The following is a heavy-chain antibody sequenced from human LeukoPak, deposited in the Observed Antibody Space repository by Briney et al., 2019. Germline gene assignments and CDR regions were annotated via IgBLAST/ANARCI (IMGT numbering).Heavy chain of an antibody. J-gene: IGHJ4*02. CDR2: IHVSGTT. V-gene: IGHV4-38-2*02. D-gene: IGHD1-1*01. CDR3: AREAERRIVN. Sequence: SETLSLTCVVSGFSISSGYYWGWIRQPPGKRLEWIANIHVSGTTFYNSSLNSRVAISIDTSKNQFSLKLSSVTAADTAVYFCAREAERRIVNWGRGTLVTVSS. CDR1: GFSISSGYY.